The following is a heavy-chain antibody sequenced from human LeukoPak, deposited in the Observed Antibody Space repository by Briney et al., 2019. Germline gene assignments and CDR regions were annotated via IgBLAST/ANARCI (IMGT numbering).Heavy chain of an antibody. D-gene: IGHD2-15*01. CDR3: ARGLRAGRLFSPLYYFDY. J-gene: IGHJ4*02. Sequence: SETLSLTCTVSGGSISSYYWSWIRQPAGKGLEWIGRIYTSGRTNYNPSLKSRVTMSVDTSRNQFSLKLSSVTAADTAVYYCARGLRAGRLFSPLYYFDYWGQGTLVTVSS. V-gene: IGHV4-4*07. CDR1: GGSISSYY. CDR2: IYTSGRT.